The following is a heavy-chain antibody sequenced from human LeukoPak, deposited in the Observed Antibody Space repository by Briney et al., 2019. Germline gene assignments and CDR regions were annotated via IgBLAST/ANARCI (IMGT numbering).Heavy chain of an antibody. V-gene: IGHV1-18*01. Sequence: GASVKVSCKASGYTFTSYGISWVRQAPGQGLEWMGWISAYNGNTNYAQKLQGRVTMTTDTSTSTAYMELRSLRSDDTAVYYCARGVRDYYDSPYWYFDLWGRGTLVTVSS. D-gene: IGHD3-22*01. J-gene: IGHJ2*01. CDR2: ISAYNGNT. CDR3: ARGVRDYYDSPYWYFDL. CDR1: GYTFTSYG.